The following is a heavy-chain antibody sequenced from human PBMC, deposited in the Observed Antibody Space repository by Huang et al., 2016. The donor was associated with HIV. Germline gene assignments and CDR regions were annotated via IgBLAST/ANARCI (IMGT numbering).Heavy chain of an antibody. D-gene: IGHD6-19*01. CDR2: IVVGSGNT. CDR3: AAYTSGPAGYYYYYDMDV. Sequence: QMQLVQSGPEVKKPGTSVKVSCKASGFTFTSSAVQWVRQARGQRLEWRGWIVVGSGNTNYAQKCQERVTITRDMSTSTAYMELSSLRSEDTAVYYCAAYTSGPAGYYYYYDMDVWGQGTTVTVSS. CDR1: GFTFTSSA. V-gene: IGHV1-58*01. J-gene: IGHJ6*02.